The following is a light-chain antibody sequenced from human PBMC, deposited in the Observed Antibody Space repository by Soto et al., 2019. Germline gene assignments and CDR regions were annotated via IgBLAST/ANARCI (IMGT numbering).Light chain of an antibody. CDR2: EVT. J-gene: IGLJ3*02. V-gene: IGLV2-14*01. CDR3: KSRTTRNTLV. CDR1: SSDVGGYNN. Sequence: QSALTQPASVSGSPGQSITISCTGTSSDVGGYNNVSWYQQHPGKAPKLIIYEVTHRPSGVSSRFYGSRSGNTASLTISGLQAEDEADYYCKSRTTRNTLVFGGGTKLTVL.